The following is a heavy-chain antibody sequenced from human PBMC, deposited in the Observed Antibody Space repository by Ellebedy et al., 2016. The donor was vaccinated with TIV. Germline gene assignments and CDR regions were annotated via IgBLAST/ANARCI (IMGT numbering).Heavy chain of an antibody. D-gene: IGHD1-26*01. J-gene: IGHJ4*02. V-gene: IGHV4-59*08. Sequence: SETLSLTCAVYGGSFSGYYWSWIRQPPGKGLEWIGYIYYSGSTNYNPSLKSRVTISVDTSKNQFSLKLSSVTAADTAVYYCARHGGSYSFDYWGQGTPVTVSS. CDR1: GGSFSGYY. CDR3: ARHGGSYSFDY. CDR2: IYYSGST.